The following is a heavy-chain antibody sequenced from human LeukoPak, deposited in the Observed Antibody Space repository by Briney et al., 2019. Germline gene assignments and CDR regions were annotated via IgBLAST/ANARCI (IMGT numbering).Heavy chain of an antibody. V-gene: IGHV3-11*05. CDR2: ISSSSSYT. J-gene: IGHJ6*02. CDR1: GFTFSDYY. Sequence: GGSLRLSCAASGFTFSDYYMSWIRQAPGKGLEWVSYISSSSSYTNYADSVKGRFTISRDNAKNSLYLQMNSLRAEDTAVYYCARDWVRSRSSSSIYYYYYGMDVWGQGTTVTVSS. CDR3: ARDWVRSRSSSSIYYYYYGMDV. D-gene: IGHD6-13*01.